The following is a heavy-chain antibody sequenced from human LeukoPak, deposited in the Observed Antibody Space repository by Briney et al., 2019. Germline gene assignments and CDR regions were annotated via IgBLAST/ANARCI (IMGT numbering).Heavy chain of an antibody. V-gene: IGHV3-64*01. CDR3: ARALSYGLDY. Sequence: GGPLSLSCAAPGFTFSSYAMPWVRQAPGKGLEYVSAISSNGGSTYYANSVKGRFTISRDNSKNTLYLQMGSLRAEDMAVYYCARALSYGLDYWGQGTLVTVSS. CDR1: GFTFSSYA. CDR2: ISSNGGST. D-gene: IGHD5-18*01. J-gene: IGHJ4*02.